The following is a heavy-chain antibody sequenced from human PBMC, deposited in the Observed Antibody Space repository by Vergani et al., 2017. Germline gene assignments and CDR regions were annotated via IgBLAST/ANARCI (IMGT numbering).Heavy chain of an antibody. CDR2: INPNSGGT. V-gene: IGHV1-2*02. CDR3: ARGCNWNPRLHWFDP. D-gene: IGHD1-20*01. CDR1: GYTFTGYY. Sequence: QVQLVQSGAEVKKPGASVKVSCKASGYTFTGYYMHWVRQAPGQGLEWMGWINPNSGGTNYAQKFQGRVTMTRDTSISTAYMELSRLRSDDTAVYYCARGCNWNPRLHWFDPWGQGTLVTVSS. J-gene: IGHJ5*02.